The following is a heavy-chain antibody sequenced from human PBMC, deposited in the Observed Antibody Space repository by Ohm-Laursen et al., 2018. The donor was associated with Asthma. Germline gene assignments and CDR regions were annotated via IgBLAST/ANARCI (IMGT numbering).Heavy chain of an antibody. CDR1: GFTFSSYG. V-gene: IGHV3-30*18. J-gene: IGHJ4*02. D-gene: IGHD3-9*01. Sequence: SSLRLSCAASGFTFSSYGMHWVRQAPGKGLEWMAVISYDGSNKYYADSVKGRFTIFRDNSKNTLYLQMNSLRAEDTAVYYWAKDSGLRLRYFDWSTDYWGQGTLVTVSS. CDR3: AKDSGLRLRYFDWSTDY. CDR2: ISYDGSNK.